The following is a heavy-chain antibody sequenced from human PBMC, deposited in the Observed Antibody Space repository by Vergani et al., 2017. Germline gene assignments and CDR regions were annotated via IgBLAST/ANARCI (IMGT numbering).Heavy chain of an antibody. CDR3: ARGRPADYGDPGWFDP. V-gene: IGHV4-31*03. CDR1: GGSISSGGYY. CDR2: IYYSGST. Sequence: QVQLPESGPGLVKPSQTLSLTCTVSGGSISSGGYYWSWIRPHPGKGLEWIGYIYYSGSTYYNPSLKSRVTISVDTSKNQFSLKLSSVTAADTAVYYCARGRPADYGDPGWFDPWGQGTLVTVSS. D-gene: IGHD4-17*01. J-gene: IGHJ5*02.